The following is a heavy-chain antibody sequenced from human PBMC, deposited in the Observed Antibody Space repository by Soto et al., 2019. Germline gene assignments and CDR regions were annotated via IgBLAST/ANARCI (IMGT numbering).Heavy chain of an antibody. CDR2: IIPILGIA. CDR1: GGTFSSYT. J-gene: IGHJ4*02. CDR3: ASGYGDSFFDY. V-gene: IGHV1-69*02. D-gene: IGHD4-17*01. Sequence: GASVKVSCKASGGTFSSYTISWVRQAPGQGLEWMGRIIPILGIANYAQKFQGRVTITADKSTSTAYMELSSLRSEDTAVYYCASGYGDSFFDYWGQGTLVTVSS.